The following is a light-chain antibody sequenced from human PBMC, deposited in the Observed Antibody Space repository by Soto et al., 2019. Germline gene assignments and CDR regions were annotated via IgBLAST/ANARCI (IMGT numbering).Light chain of an antibody. CDR2: EVT. V-gene: IGLV2-8*01. Sequence: QSVLTQPPSASGSPGQSVTISCTGTSSDVGGYDYVSWYQQHPGKAPKLLIYEVTERPSGVPDRFSGSKSGNTASLTVSGLQAEDEAEYYCSSYASSNVYVFGTGTKVTVL. J-gene: IGLJ1*01. CDR1: SSDVGGYDY. CDR3: SSYASSNVYV.